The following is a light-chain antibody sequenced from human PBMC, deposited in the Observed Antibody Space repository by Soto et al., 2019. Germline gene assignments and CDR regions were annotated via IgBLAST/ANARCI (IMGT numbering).Light chain of an antibody. J-gene: IGKJ1*01. CDR2: SAS. CDR3: HHFGSLPET. CDR1: QSVASSY. V-gene: IGKV3-20*01. Sequence: EVVLTQSPGTLSLSPGERVTLSCRASQSVASSYLAGYQQKPGRAPRPLFYSASSRATGIPDRFSGSGSGTDFTLTISRLEPEDFAVYYCHHFGSLPETFGQGTNVE.